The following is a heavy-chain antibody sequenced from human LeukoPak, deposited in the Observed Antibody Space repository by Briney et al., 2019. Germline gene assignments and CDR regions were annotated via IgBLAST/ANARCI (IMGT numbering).Heavy chain of an antibody. CDR2: INPNSGGT. D-gene: IGHD2-8*01. CDR1: GYTFTGYY. CDR3: ARDGVSVSYYYYMDV. Sequence: ASVKVSCKASGYTFTGYYMHWVRQAPGQGLEWMGRINPNSGGTNYAQKFQGRVTMTRYTSISTAYMELSRLRSDDTAVYYCARDGVSVSYYYYMDVWGKGTTVTVSS. V-gene: IGHV1-2*06. J-gene: IGHJ6*03.